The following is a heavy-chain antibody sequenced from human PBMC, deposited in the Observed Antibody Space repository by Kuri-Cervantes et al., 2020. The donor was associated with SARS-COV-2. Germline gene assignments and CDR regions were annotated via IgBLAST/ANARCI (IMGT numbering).Heavy chain of an antibody. CDR3: ARVGPLRYFDWLLLGAFDI. CDR1: GGSFSGYY. Sequence: SQTLSLTCAVYGGSFSGYYWSWIRQPPGKGLEWIGEINHSGSTNYNPSLKSQVTISVDTSKNQFSLKLSSVTAADTAVYYCARVGPLRYFDWLLLGAFDIWGQGTMVTVSS. J-gene: IGHJ3*02. V-gene: IGHV4-34*01. D-gene: IGHD3-9*01. CDR2: INHSGST.